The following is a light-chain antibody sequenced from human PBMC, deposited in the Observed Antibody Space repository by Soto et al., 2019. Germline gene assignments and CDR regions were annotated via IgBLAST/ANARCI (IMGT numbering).Light chain of an antibody. CDR2: GAS. Sequence: EIVLTQSPGTLSLSPGERATLSCRASQSVRSSYLAWYQQRPGQPPRLLIYGASSRATGIPDRFSGNGSGTDFTLTISRLEPEDFAVYYCQQYGSSPLTFGQGTRVELK. V-gene: IGKV3-20*01. CDR1: QSVRSSY. CDR3: QQYGSSPLT. J-gene: IGKJ1*01.